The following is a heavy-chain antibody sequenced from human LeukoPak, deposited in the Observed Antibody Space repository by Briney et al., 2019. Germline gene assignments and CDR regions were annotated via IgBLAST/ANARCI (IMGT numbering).Heavy chain of an antibody. CDR3: ARGRNIVVVPAATLYYYGMDV. Sequence: SVNVSCKSSGGTFSSYAISWVRQAPGQGLEWMGRIIPILGIANYAQKFQGRVTITADKSTSTAYMELSSLRSEDTAVYYCARGRNIVVVPAATLYYYGMDVWGQGTTVTVSS. D-gene: IGHD2-2*01. J-gene: IGHJ6*02. V-gene: IGHV1-69*04. CDR2: IIPILGIA. CDR1: GGTFSSYA.